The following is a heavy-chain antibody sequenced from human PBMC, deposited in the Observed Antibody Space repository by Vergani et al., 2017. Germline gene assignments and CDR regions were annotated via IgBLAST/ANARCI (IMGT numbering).Heavy chain of an antibody. Sequence: EVQLVESGGGLVQPGRSLRLSCAVSGFRFGDYAMHWIRQTPGKGLEWVSGISWNSGSIGYGDSVKGRFTISRDNAKKSLYLQMNSLRTEDTAFYFCAKDLGAYCDSSGFAHWGQGTLVAVS. CDR2: ISWNSGSI. D-gene: IGHD3-22*01. CDR3: AKDLGAYCDSSGFAH. CDR1: GFRFGDYA. J-gene: IGHJ1*01. V-gene: IGHV3-9*01.